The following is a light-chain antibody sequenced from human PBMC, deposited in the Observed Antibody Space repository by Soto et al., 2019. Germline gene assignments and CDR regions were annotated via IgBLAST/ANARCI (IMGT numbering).Light chain of an antibody. V-gene: IGLV2-14*01. CDR1: SSDVGGYKY. J-gene: IGLJ2*01. Sequence: QSVLTQPASVSGSPGQSITISCTGTSSDVGGYKYVSWYQQHPGKAPKLMIYEVSNRPSGVSNRFSGSKSGNTASLTISGLQAEDEADYYCSSYTTNNAHVFGGGTKVTVL. CDR2: EVS. CDR3: SSYTTNNAHV.